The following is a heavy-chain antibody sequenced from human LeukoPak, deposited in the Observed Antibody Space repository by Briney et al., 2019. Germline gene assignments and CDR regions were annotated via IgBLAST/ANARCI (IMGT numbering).Heavy chain of an antibody. J-gene: IGHJ4*02. Sequence: SETLSLTCTVSGGSISSSSYYWGWIRQPPGKGLEWIGEINHSGSTNYNPSLKSRVTISVDTSKNQFSLKLSSVTAADTAVYYCAILTRKAVAGTIVSRGYWGQGTLVTVSS. V-gene: IGHV4-39*07. CDR2: INHSGST. CDR3: AILTRKAVAGTIVSRGY. CDR1: GGSISSSSYY. D-gene: IGHD6-19*01.